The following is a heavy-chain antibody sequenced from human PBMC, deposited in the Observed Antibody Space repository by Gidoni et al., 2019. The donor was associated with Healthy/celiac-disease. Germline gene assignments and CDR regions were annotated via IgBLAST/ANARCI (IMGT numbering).Heavy chain of an antibody. J-gene: IGHJ6*02. CDR2: ISSSSSTI. Sequence: EVQLVESGGGLVQPGGSLRLSCAASGFTFSSYSMNWVRQAPGKGLEWVSYISSSSSTIYYADSVKGRFTISRDNAKNSLYLQMNSLRAEDTAVYYCARDWPGDRYSSSWTGGYYYYGMDVWGQGTTVTVSS. D-gene: IGHD6-13*01. V-gene: IGHV3-48*01. CDR3: ARDWPGDRYSSSWTGGYYYYGMDV. CDR1: GFTFSSYS.